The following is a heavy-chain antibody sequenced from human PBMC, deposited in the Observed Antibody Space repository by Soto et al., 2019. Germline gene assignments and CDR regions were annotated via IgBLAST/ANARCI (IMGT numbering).Heavy chain of an antibody. D-gene: IGHD3-10*01. CDR3: ARYSGSYYPVGHDR. J-gene: IGHJ5*02. V-gene: IGHV3-7*01. Sequence: VNLVESGGGLVEPGGSLRLACEASGFMFSSYWMSWVRQAPGEGLEWVANIKQDGSEIHYLDSVEGRFTIFRDNARTSLYLKMNSLRAEDTAVYFCARYSGSYYPVGHDRWGQGTLVVVSS. CDR2: IKQDGSEI. CDR1: GFMFSSYW.